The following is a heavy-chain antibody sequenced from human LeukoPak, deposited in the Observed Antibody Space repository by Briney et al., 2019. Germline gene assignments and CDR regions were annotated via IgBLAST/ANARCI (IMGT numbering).Heavy chain of an antibody. V-gene: IGHV4-59*12. J-gene: IGHJ3*02. CDR2: IYYSGST. Sequence: PSETLSLTCTVSGGSISSYYWSWIRQPPGKGLEWIGYIYYSGSTNYNPSLKSRVTMSVDTSKNQFSLKLSSVTAADTAVYYCAREVSGWYGDAFDIWGQGTMVTVSS. D-gene: IGHD6-19*01. CDR3: AREVSGWYGDAFDI. CDR1: GGSISSYY.